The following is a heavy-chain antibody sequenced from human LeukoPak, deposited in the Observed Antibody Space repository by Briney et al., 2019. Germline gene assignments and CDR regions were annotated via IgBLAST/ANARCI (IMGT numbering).Heavy chain of an antibody. D-gene: IGHD3-22*01. V-gene: IGHV3-23*01. CDR1: GFTFRTYA. CDR2: TGYNGVT. CDR3: GNRDTSDYYVF. Sequence: PGGPLRLPCTGSGFTFRTYAFSWVPQAPGTGLEWVSATGYNGVTNYADSVKGRFTISRDNSKNTLYLQMNGLRADDTAVYNCGNRDTSDYYVFWGQGTLVTVSS. J-gene: IGHJ4*02.